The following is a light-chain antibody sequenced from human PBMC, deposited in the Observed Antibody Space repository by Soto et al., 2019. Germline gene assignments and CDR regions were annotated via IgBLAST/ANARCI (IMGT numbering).Light chain of an antibody. CDR1: QSVSSNY. V-gene: IGKV3-20*01. CDR2: ATS. Sequence: EILLTPSPDTLALALGERATLSCRASQSVSSNYFAWYQQKPGQAPRLLIYATSSRATGIPDRFSGSGSGTDCTLTISRLAPEECAVYYSQQYGNSPRYRFGQGTKLEIK. J-gene: IGKJ2*03. CDR3: QQYGNSPRYR.